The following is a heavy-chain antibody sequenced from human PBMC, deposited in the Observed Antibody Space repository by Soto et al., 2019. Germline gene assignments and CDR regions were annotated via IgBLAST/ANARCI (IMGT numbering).Heavy chain of an antibody. D-gene: IGHD1-26*01. CDR2: IYYSGIT. CDR1: GGSINNYY. J-gene: IGHJ4*02. CDR3: ARRYGGNFDY. Sequence: QVQLQESGPGLVKPSESLALTCTVSGGSINNYYWSWIRQPPGKGLEWIGFIYYSGITNYKPSIKTRVSISADTSKNHFSLTLSSVTPADTALYYCARRYGGNFDYWGQGTLVTVSS. V-gene: IGHV4-59*01.